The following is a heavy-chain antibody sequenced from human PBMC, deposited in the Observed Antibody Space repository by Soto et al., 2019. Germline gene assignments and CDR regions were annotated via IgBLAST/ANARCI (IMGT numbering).Heavy chain of an antibody. V-gene: IGHV3-33*01. CDR2: IWYDGSNK. Sequence: QVQLVESGGGVVHPGRSLRLSCAASGFTFSSHGMHWVRQAPGKGLEWLAVIWYDGSNKYYADSVKGRFTISRDNSKSMLYWKMNSRRAEDTVMYYCARWEDERRAASWGQGTLVTVSS. J-gene: IGHJ5*02. CDR3: ARWEDERRAAS. CDR1: GFTFSSHG. D-gene: IGHD1-26*01.